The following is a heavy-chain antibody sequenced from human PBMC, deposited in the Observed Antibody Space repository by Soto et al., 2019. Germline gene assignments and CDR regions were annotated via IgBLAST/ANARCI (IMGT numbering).Heavy chain of an antibody. CDR3: ARSTRNTMIVVYGMDV. CDR1: GYSFTSYW. J-gene: IGHJ6*02. V-gene: IGHV5-10-1*01. D-gene: IGHD3-22*01. CDR2: IDPSDSYT. Sequence: GASLKISWKGSGYSFTSYWISWVHPMPGKGLEWMGRIDPSDSYTNYSPSFQGHVTISADKSISTAYLQWSSLKASDTAMYYCARSTRNTMIVVYGMDVWGQGTTVTVSS.